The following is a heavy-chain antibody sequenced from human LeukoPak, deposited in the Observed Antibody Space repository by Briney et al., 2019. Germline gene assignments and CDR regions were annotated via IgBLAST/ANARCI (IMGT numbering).Heavy chain of an antibody. Sequence: SETLSLTCTVSGGSISSSNYYWSWIRQPAGKGLEWIGRIYTSGSTNYNPSLKSRVTMSVDTSKNQFSLKLSSVTAADTAVYYCARTSGSYRYYFDYWGQGTLVTVSS. CDR3: ARTSGSYRYYFDY. V-gene: IGHV4-61*02. J-gene: IGHJ4*02. CDR2: IYTSGST. CDR1: GGSISSSNYY. D-gene: IGHD3-10*01.